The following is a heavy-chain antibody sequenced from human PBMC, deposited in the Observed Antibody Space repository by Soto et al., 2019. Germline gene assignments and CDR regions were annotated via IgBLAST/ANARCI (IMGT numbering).Heavy chain of an antibody. CDR3: ARETTTRFDH. J-gene: IGHJ5*02. D-gene: IGHD1-1*01. CDR2: IYDSGDT. V-gene: IGHV4-30-2*01. Sequence: SVTLSLTRAVSGVSIISGRFSWRWIRQPPGKGLEWIGYIYDSGDTYFNPSLKSRVTISLDRSKNQFSLKLSSVTAADTAVYFCARETTTRFDHWGQGTQVTVSS. CDR1: GVSIISGRFS.